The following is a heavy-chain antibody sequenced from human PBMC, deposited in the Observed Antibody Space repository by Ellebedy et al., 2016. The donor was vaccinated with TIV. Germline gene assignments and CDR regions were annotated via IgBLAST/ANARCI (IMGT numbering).Heavy chain of an antibody. D-gene: IGHD1-26*01. CDR3: ARSFQLGGYYYYYMDV. J-gene: IGHJ6*03. Sequence: GGSLRLXXAASGFTFSSYSMNWVRQAPGKGLEWVSYISSSSSTIYYADSVKGRFTISRDNAKNSLYLQMNSLRDEDTAMYYCARSFQLGGYYYYYMDVWGKGTTVTVSS. CDR1: GFTFSSYS. CDR2: ISSSSSTI. V-gene: IGHV3-48*02.